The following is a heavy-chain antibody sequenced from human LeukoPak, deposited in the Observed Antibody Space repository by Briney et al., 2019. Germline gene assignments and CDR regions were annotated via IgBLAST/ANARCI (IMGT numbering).Heavy chain of an antibody. CDR1: GGTFSSYA. J-gene: IGHJ5*02. V-gene: IGHV1-69*05. D-gene: IGHD3-9*01. CDR3: ARGALPGYDILTGYAPKNNWFDP. Sequence: GASVKVSCKASGGTFSSYAISWVRQAPGQGLEWMGGIIPIFGTASYAQKFQGRVTITTDESTSTAYMELSSLRSEDTAVYYCARGALPGYDILTGYAPKNNWFDPWGQGTLVTVSS. CDR2: IIPIFGTA.